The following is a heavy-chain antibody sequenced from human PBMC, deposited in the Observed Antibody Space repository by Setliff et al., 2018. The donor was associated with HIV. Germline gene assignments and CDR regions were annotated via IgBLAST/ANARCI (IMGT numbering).Heavy chain of an antibody. CDR2: IKQDGTEK. CDR3: ARVREGYESSGFYVYYYYYMDL. Sequence: GGSLRLSCAASGFDFSGFWMAWVRQAPGKGPQWVASIKQDGTEKHYMDSVKGRFTISRDNADRSIYLQMNSLRVEDTAVYYCARVREGYESSGFYVYYYYYMDLWGKGTTVTVSS. D-gene: IGHD6-19*01. V-gene: IGHV3-7*01. J-gene: IGHJ6*03. CDR1: GFDFSGFW.